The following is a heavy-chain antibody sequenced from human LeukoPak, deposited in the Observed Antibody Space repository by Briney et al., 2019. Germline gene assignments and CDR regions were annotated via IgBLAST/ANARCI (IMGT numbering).Heavy chain of an antibody. Sequence: PGGSLRLSCAASGFTFNNYAMSWVRQAPGKGLEWVSTISGGGDTTYYSVKGRFIISRDNSKNTLFLNSLRAADTAIYFCAKNAGDGGYYYYLDVWGKGTPVTVSS. CDR2: ISGGGDTT. D-gene: IGHD3-16*01. J-gene: IGHJ6*03. CDR1: GFTFNNYA. V-gene: IGHV3-23*01. CDR3: AKNAGDGGYYYYLDV.